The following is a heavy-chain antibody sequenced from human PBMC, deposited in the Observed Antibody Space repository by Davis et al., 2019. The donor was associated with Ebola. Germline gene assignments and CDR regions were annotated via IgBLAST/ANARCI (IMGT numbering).Heavy chain of an antibody. CDR1: GFSFSNYA. D-gene: IGHD2-2*01. CDR2: ISGSVA. CDR3: ARDLGDIVLVLGGMDV. J-gene: IGHJ6*02. V-gene: IGHV3-69-1*01. Sequence: GESLKISCAASGFSFSNYAMNWVRQAPGKGLEWVSTISGSVAYYADSVKGRFTISRDNAKNSLYLQMNSLRAEDTAVYYCARDLGDIVLVLGGMDVWGQGTTVTVSS.